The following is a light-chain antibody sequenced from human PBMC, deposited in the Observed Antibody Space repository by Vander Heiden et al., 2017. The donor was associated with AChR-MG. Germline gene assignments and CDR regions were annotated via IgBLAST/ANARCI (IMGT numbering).Light chain of an antibody. CDR3: QSYDNRRSGWV. V-gene: IGLV1-40*01. CDR2: VNI. J-gene: IGLJ3*02. Sequence: QPVLPQPPSLAGAPGHRVTIPCTWSGSNSGAGYHAPSYQQHPVTAPKLLLFVNINRPSAVPDRFSASESGTAATLAITGLQAEDEADYYCQSYDNRRSGWVFGGGTKVTVL. CDR1: GSNSGAGYH.